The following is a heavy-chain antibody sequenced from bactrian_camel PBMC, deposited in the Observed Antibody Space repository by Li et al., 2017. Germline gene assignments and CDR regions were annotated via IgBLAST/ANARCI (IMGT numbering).Heavy chain of an antibody. Sequence: HVQLVESGGDSVQAGESLRLSCVASGYTFDKNCMGWYRQAAGNECELVSTISRDGSKTFYAVSVKGRFTISQDNSKNALYLQMNSLKPEDTAMYYCAAVEWHCSGALLDYGFDYWGKGTQVTVS. CDR2: ISRDGSKT. J-gene: IGHJ7*01. CDR1: GYTFDKNC. V-gene: IGHV3S60*01. D-gene: IGHD2*01.